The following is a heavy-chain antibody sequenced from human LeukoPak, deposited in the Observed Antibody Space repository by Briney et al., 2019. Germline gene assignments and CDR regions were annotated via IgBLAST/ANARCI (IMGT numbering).Heavy chain of an antibody. Sequence: ASVKVSCKASGYTFTGYYMHWVRQAPGQGLEWMGWINPNSGGTNYAQKFQGRVTMTRDTSISTPYMELSSLRSEDTAVYYCARGRGVEFGLRYFDWFSRERSPGNQMNWFDPWGQGTLVTASS. J-gene: IGHJ5*02. V-gene: IGHV1-2*02. CDR1: GYTFTGYY. CDR2: INPNSGGT. CDR3: ARGRGVEFGLRYFDWFSRERSPGNQMNWFDP. D-gene: IGHD3-9*01.